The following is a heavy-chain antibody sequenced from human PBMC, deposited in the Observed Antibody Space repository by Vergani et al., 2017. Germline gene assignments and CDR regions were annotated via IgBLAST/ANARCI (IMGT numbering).Heavy chain of an antibody. CDR3: ARDRYSSSWYDSNFQH. CDR1: GFTFSSYW. Sequence: EVQLVESGGGLVQPGGSLRLSCAASGFTFSSYWMSWVRQAPGKGVEWVANINQDGSEKYYVDSVKGRFTISRDNAKNSLYLQMNSLRAEDTAVYYCARDRYSSSWYDSNFQHWGQGTLVTVSS. D-gene: IGHD6-13*01. J-gene: IGHJ1*01. V-gene: IGHV3-7*03. CDR2: INQDGSEK.